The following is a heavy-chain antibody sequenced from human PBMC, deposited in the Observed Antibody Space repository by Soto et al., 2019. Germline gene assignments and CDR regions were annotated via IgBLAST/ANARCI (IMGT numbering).Heavy chain of an antibody. CDR3: AAGGGLPRYY. CDR2: IYHSGST. D-gene: IGHD5-12*01. J-gene: IGHJ4*02. CDR1: GGSISSGGYS. V-gene: IGHV4-30-2*01. Sequence: QLQLQESGSGLVKPSQTLSLTCAVSGGSISSGGYSWSWIRQPPGKGLEWIGYIYHSGSTCYNPSLKSRVTISADRSKNQFSLKLSSVTAADTAVYSCAAGGGLPRYYWGQGTLVTVSS.